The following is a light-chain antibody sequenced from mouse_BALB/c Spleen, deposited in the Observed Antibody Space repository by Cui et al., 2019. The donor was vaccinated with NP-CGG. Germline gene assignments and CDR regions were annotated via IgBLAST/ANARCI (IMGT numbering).Light chain of an antibody. CDR3: ALWYSNHWV. CDR2: GTN. J-gene: IGLJ1*01. Sequence: QAVVTQESALTTSPGETVTLTCRSSTGAVTTSNYAKWSQEKPDHLFTGLIGGTNNRAPGVPARFSGSLIGDKAALTITGAQTEDEAIYFCALWYSNHWVFGGGTKLTVL. V-gene: IGLV1*01. CDR1: TGAVTTSNY.